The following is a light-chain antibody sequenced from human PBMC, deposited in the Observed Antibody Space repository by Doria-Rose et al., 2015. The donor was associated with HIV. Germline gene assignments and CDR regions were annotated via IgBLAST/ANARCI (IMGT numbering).Light chain of an antibody. Sequence: PSSLSASVGDRITITCRASQSISSYLNWYQEKPGKAPKLLIYAASSLQSGVPSRFSGSGSGTDFTLTISSLQPEDFATYYCQQSYSTPYTFGQGTKLEIK. J-gene: IGKJ2*01. CDR3: QQSYSTPYT. CDR1: QSISSY. V-gene: IGKV1-39*01. CDR2: AAS.